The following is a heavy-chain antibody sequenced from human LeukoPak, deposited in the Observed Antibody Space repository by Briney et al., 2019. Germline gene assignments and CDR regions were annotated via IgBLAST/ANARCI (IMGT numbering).Heavy chain of an antibody. D-gene: IGHD2-2*01. CDR1: GYSFTSYW. J-gene: IGHJ3*02. V-gene: IGHV5-51*01. CDR3: ARQSPRYCSSTSCYAGGGYDAFDI. Sequence: GESLKISCKGSGYSFTSYWIGWVRQMPGKGLEWMGIIYPGDSDTRYSPSFQGQVTISADKSISTVYLQWSSLKASDTAMYYCARQSPRYCSSTSCYAGGGYDAFDIWGQGTMVTVSS. CDR2: IYPGDSDT.